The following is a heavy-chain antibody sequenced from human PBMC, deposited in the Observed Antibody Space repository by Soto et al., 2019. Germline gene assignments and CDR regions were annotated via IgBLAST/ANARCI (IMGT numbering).Heavy chain of an antibody. D-gene: IGHD6-19*01. Sequence: GASVKVSCKASGYTFTSYGISWVRQAPGQGLEWMGWISAYNDNTNYAQKFQGRVTMTTDTSTSTAYMELRSLRSDDTAVYYCARDHTEWLVHCDYLGQGTLVNVSS. V-gene: IGHV1-18*01. J-gene: IGHJ4*02. CDR3: ARDHTEWLVHCDY. CDR1: GYTFTSYG. CDR2: ISAYNDNT.